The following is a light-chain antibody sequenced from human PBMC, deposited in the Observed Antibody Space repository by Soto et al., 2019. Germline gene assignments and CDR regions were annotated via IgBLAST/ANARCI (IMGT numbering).Light chain of an antibody. J-gene: IGLJ2*01. V-gene: IGLV1-51*01. CDR3: GTWDNRLSVVV. CDR2: DNT. Sequence: QSVLTQPPSVSAAPGQKVTISGSGSRSNIGTNHVSWYQHLPGTTPKRLIYDNTNRPSGIPDRFSGPKSRTSATLGITGLQTGDEGDYYCGTWDNRLSVVVFGGGTKVTVL. CDR1: RSNIGTNH.